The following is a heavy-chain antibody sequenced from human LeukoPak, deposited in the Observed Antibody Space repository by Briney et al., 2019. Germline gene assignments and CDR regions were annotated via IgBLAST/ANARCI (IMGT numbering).Heavy chain of an antibody. D-gene: IGHD6-6*01. Sequence: GGSLRLSCAASGFTFSSYAMHWVRQAPGKGLEWVAVISYDGSNKYYADSVKGRFTISRDNSKNTLYLQMNSLRAEDTAVYYCAAQGSSGDYWGQGTLVTVSS. V-gene: IGHV3-30-3*01. CDR1: GFTFSSYA. CDR2: ISYDGSNK. CDR3: AAQGSSGDY. J-gene: IGHJ4*02.